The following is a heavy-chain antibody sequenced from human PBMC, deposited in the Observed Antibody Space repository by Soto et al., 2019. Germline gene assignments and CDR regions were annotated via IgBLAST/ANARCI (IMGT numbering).Heavy chain of an antibody. CDR3: THTGDY. CDR1: GFTFSNAW. J-gene: IGHJ4*02. Sequence: GGSLRLSCAASGFTFSNAWMNWVRQAPGKGLEWVGRIKSQTDGGTTDCAAPVKGRFTISRDDSKNTLYLQMNSLKTEDTAVYYCTHTGDYWGQGTLVTVSS. V-gene: IGHV3-15*07. D-gene: IGHD2-2*02. CDR2: IKSQTDGGTT.